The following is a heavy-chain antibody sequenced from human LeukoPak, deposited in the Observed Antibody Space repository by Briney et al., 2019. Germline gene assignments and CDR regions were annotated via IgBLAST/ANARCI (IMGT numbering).Heavy chain of an antibody. D-gene: IGHD1-26*01. V-gene: IGHV3-30*03. CDR1: GFTFSSYG. J-gene: IGHJ4*02. CDR3: ATDRNSGKYYDC. Sequence: GGSLRLSCAASGFTFSSYGMHWVRQAPGKGLEWVAVISYDGSNKYYADSVKGRFTISRDNSKNTLYLQMDSLRAEDTAVYYCATDRNSGKYYDCWGQGTLVTVSS. CDR2: ISYDGSNK.